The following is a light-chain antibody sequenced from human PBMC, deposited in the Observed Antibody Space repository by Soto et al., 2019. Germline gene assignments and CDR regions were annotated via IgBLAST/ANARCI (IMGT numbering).Light chain of an antibody. V-gene: IGLV2-23*01. Sequence: QSALTQPDSVSGSPGQSITISCTGTSNDFGSYNPVSWYQQHPGEVPKLMIYEDVQRPSGVSNRFSGSKSGHTASLTISGLQAEDEADYYCCSYAGSNTYVFGTGTKLTVL. CDR3: CSYAGSNTYV. J-gene: IGLJ1*01. CDR2: EDV. CDR1: SNDFGSYNP.